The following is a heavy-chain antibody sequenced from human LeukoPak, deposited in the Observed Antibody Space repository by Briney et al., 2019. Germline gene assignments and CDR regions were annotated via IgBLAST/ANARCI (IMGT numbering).Heavy chain of an antibody. CDR1: GFTFSSYA. Sequence: GGSLRLSCAASGFTFSSYAMHWVRQAPGKGLEWVAVISYDGSNKYYADSVKGRFTISRDNSKNTLYLQMNSLRPEDTAVYYCASDALFQLLRYFDYWGQGTLVTVSS. CDR2: ISYDGSNK. V-gene: IGHV3-30-3*01. D-gene: IGHD2-2*01. CDR3: ASDALFQLLRYFDY. J-gene: IGHJ4*02.